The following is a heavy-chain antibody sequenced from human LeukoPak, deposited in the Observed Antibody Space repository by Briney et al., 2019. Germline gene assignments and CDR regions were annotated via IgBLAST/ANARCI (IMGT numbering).Heavy chain of an antibody. CDR2: ISGSGGST. D-gene: IGHD2-2*01. V-gene: IGHV3-23*01. J-gene: IGHJ6*02. CDR1: GFTFSSYA. Sequence: GGSLRLSCAASGFTFSSYAMSWVRQAPGKGPEWVSAISGSGGSTYYADSVKGRYTISRDNSKNTLYLQMNSLRAEDTAVYYCAKDPGYCSSTSCYAGDYYYGMDVWGQGTTVTVSS. CDR3: AKDPGYCSSTSCYAGDYYYGMDV.